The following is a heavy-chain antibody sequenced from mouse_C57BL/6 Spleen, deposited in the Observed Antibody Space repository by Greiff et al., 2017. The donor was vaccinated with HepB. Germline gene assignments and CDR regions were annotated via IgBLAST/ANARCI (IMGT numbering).Heavy chain of an antibody. D-gene: IGHD2-3*01. V-gene: IGHV5-9*01. J-gene: IGHJ3*01. CDR2: ISGGGGNT. CDR1: GFTFSSYT. CDR3: ARQIYDGYYVGFAY. Sequence: EVNLVESGGGLVKPGGSLKLSCAASGFTFSSYTMSWVRQTPEKRLEWVATISGGGGNTYYPDSVKGRFTISRDNAKNTLYLQMSSLRSEDTALYYCARQIYDGYYVGFAYWGQGTLVTVSA.